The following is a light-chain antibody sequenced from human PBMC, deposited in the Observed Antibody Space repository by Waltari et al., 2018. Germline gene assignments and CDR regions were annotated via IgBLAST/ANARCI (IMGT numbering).Light chain of an antibody. CDR3: SSYTSTSTLVV. CDR2: DVN. Sequence: QSALTQPASVSGSPGQSITISCTGTSSDIGAYNYVSWYQQHPGKAPKLMIYDVNNRPTGVSNRFSGSKSGNTASLTVPGLQAEDEADYYCSSYTSTSTLVVFGGGTKLTVL. CDR1: SSDIGAYNY. V-gene: IGLV2-14*03. J-gene: IGLJ3*02.